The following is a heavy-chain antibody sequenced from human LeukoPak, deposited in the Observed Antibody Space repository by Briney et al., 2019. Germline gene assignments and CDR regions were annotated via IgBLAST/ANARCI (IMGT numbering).Heavy chain of an antibody. Sequence: PGGSLRLSCAASGFSFSVYSVSWVRQAPGKGLEWVSGINGNGDSTFYRDSVRGRFTISRDFSKNTLYLQMRRLRAEDTALYYCAKGLGYSVYDLPDFWGQGTLVTVSS. CDR3: AKGLGYSVYDLPDF. J-gene: IGHJ4*02. CDR1: GFSFSVYS. D-gene: IGHD5/OR15-5a*01. CDR2: INGNGDST. V-gene: IGHV3-23*01.